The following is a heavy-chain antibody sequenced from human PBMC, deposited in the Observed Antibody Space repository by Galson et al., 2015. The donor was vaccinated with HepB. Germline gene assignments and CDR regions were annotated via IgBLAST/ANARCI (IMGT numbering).Heavy chain of an antibody. CDR1: GFTFSGYS. D-gene: IGHD1-26*01. J-gene: IGHJ6*02. Sequence: SLRLSCAASGFTFSGYSMNWVRQAPGKGLEWVSYISSSSSTIYYADSVKGRFTISRDNAKNSLYLQMNSLRAEDTAVYYCARRPRWELTYYYYYGMDVWGQGTTVTVSS. CDR2: ISSSSSTI. CDR3: ARRPRWELTYYYYYGMDV. V-gene: IGHV3-48*04.